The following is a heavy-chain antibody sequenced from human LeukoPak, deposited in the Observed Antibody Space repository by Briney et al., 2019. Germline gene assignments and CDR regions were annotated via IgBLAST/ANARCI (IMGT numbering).Heavy chain of an antibody. CDR3: ATGDVLCRTMGQDYYFDY. V-gene: IGHV4-59*08. CDR1: GGSISSYY. D-gene: IGHD3-16*01. J-gene: IGHJ4*02. CDR2: IYYSGST. Sequence: SETLSLTCTVSGGSISSYYWSWIRQPPGKGLEWIGYIYYSGSTNYNPSLKSRVTILVDTSKNQFSLKLSSVTAADTAVYYCATGDVLCRTMGQDYYFDYWGQGTLVTVSS.